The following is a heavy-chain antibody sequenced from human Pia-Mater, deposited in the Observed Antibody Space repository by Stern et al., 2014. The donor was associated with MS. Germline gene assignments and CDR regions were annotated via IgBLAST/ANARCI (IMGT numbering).Heavy chain of an antibody. CDR2: ISYSGSS. CDR1: GGSISSDHHY. CDR3: ARTDILLLDY. D-gene: IGHD3-22*01. J-gene: IGHJ4*02. V-gene: IGHV4-30-4*01. Sequence: QVQLQESGPGLVRPSQTLPLTCTVSGGSISSDHHYWIWVRQPPGNGLEWLGYISYSGSSYFNPSLKHRATMSVDTSKNQFSLKLKSVTAADPAVYYCARTDILLLDYWGQGALVTVSS.